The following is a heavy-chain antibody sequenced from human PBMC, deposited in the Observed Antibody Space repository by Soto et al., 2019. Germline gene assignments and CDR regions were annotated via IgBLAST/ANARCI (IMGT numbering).Heavy chain of an antibody. V-gene: IGHV3-23*01. CDR2: ISGSGGST. CDR3: ANMPTYYYDSSGYLIFDY. CDR1: GFTFSSYA. Sequence: GGSLRLSCAASGFTFSSYAMSWVRQAPGKGLEWVSAISGSGGSTYYADSVKGRFTISRDNSKNTLYLQMNSLRAEDTAVYYCANMPTYYYDSSGYLIFDYWGQGTLVTVSS. J-gene: IGHJ4*02. D-gene: IGHD3-22*01.